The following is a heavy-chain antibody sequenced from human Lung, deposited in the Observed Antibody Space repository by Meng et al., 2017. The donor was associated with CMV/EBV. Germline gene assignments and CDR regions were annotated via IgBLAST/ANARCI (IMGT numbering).Heavy chain of an antibody. CDR3: ATDYDSSGYYQD. J-gene: IGHJ4*02. D-gene: IGHD3-22*01. V-gene: IGHV1-69*05. Sequence: SVXVSCKASGGTFSSYAISWVRQAPGQGLEWMGWIIAIFGTANYAQKFQGRVTITTDESTSTAYMELSSLRSEDTAVYYCATDYDSSGYYQDWGQGTLVTVSS. CDR1: GGTFSSYA. CDR2: IIAIFGTA.